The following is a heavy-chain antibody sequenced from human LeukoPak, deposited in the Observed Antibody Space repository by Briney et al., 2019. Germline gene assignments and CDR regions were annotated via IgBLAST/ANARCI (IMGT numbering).Heavy chain of an antibody. D-gene: IGHD3-16*02. V-gene: IGHV4-34*01. Sequence: SETLSLTCAVYGGSFSGYYWSWIRQPPGKGLEWIGEINHSGSTNYNPSLKSRVTISVDTSKNQFSLKLNSVTAADTAVYYCARGRSYDYVWGSYRYTASFDYWGQGTLVTVSS. CDR1: GGSFSGYY. CDR2: INHSGST. CDR3: ARGRSYDYVWGSYRYTASFDY. J-gene: IGHJ4*02.